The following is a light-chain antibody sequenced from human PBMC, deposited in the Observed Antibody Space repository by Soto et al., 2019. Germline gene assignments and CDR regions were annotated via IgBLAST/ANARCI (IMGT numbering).Light chain of an antibody. CDR1: SSDVGSYNL. CDR2: EVS. Sequence: QSLLTQPASVSGSPGQSITISCTGTSSDVGSYNLVSWYQQHPGKAPKLMIYEVSKRPSGVSNLFSGSKSGNTASLTISGLQAEDEADYYCCSYAGSYVFGTGTKVTVL. CDR3: CSYAGSYV. V-gene: IGLV2-23*02. J-gene: IGLJ1*01.